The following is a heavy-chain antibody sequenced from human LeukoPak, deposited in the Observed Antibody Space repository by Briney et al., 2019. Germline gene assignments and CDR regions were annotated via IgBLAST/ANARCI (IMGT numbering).Heavy chain of an antibody. J-gene: IGHJ4*02. Sequence: AGGSLRLSCAASGFTFSSYVMSWVRQAPGKGLEWVSAISGSGGSTYYADSVKGRFTISRDNSKNTLYLQMNSLRAEDTAVYYCARGQVVVITPSFFDYWGQGTLVTVSS. V-gene: IGHV3-23*01. CDR1: GFTFSSYV. D-gene: IGHD3-22*01. CDR2: ISGSGGST. CDR3: ARGQVVVITPSFFDY.